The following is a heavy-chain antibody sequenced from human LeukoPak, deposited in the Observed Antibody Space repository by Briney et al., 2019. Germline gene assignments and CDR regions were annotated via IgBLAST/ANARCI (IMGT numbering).Heavy chain of an antibody. CDR3: ARGGYRYRYPPSYYHYMDV. J-gene: IGHJ6*03. V-gene: IGHV4-39*06. CDR1: VGSISSSSYY. Sequence: SETLSLTCTVSVGSISSSSYYWSSIRQPPGEGLECIGERNHGGSLNYNPSTKRRVSIAVETSKKPFPLALSSGSGAASDVYYCARGGYRYRYPPSYYHYMDVWGKGTTVTVSS. CDR2: RNHGGSL. D-gene: IGHD5-18*01.